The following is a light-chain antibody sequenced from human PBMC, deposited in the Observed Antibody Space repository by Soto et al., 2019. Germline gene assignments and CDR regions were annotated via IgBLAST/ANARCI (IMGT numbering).Light chain of an antibody. V-gene: IGLV2-8*01. CDR2: EVS. J-gene: IGLJ1*01. CDR3: SSYAGRDSYV. CDR1: SSDVGGYNH. Sequence: QSALTQPPSAAGSPGQSVAISCTGTSSDVGGYNHVSWYQHHPGKAPQVIIYEVSKRPSGVPDRFSGSKSGNTASLTVSGLQAEDEADYYCSSYAGRDSYVFGTGTKVTVL.